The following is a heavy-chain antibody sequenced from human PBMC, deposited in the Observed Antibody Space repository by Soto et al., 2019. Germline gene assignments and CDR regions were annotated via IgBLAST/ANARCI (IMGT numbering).Heavy chain of an antibody. D-gene: IGHD6-19*01. CDR1: GFTFSSYS. J-gene: IGHJ5*02. CDR3: AGYSSGWYDWFDP. CDR2: ISSSSSTI. Sequence: GGSLRLSCAASGFTFSSYSMNWVRQAPGKGLEWVSYISSSSSTIYYADSVKGRFTISRDNAKNSLYLQMNSLRAEDTAVYYCAGYSSGWYDWFDPWGQGTLVTVSS. V-gene: IGHV3-48*01.